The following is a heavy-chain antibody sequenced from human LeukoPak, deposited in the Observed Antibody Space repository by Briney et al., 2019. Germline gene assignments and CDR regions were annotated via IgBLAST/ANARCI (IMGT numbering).Heavy chain of an antibody. D-gene: IGHD2-2*01. J-gene: IGHJ6*02. CDR2: MNPNSGNT. Sequence: ASVKVSCKASGYTFTSYDINRVRQATGQGLEWMGWMNPNSGNTGYAQKFQGRVTMTRNTSIGTAYMELSSRRSEDTAVYYCASGPLDYCSSTSCYYGMDVWGQGTTVTVSS. CDR1: GYTFTSYD. V-gene: IGHV1-8*01. CDR3: ASGPLDYCSSTSCYYGMDV.